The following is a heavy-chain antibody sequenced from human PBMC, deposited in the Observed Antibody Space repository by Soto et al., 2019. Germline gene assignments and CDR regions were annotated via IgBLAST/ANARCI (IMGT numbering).Heavy chain of an antibody. CDR1: GYTFTSYY. CDR3: ASTTVTTLRYWYFDL. V-gene: IGHV1-46*01. J-gene: IGHJ2*01. D-gene: IGHD4-17*01. Sequence: QVQLVQSGAEVKKPGASVKVSCKASGYTFTSYYMHWVRQAPGQGLEWMGIINPSGGSTCYAQKFQGRVTMTRDTSTSTVYMELSSLRSEDTAVYYCASTTVTTLRYWYFDLWGRGTLVTVSS. CDR2: INPSGGST.